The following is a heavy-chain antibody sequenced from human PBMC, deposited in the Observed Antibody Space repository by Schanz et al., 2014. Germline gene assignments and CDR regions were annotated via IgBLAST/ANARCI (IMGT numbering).Heavy chain of an antibody. D-gene: IGHD1-7*01. V-gene: IGHV3-11*01. CDR2: ISRDGTTS. Sequence: QVQLEESGGGLVKPGGSLRLSCAASGFIFNDYYMNWIRQAPGKGLEWLSYISRDGTTSYYADSVKGRFTISRDNSKNTVYLQMNSLRAEDTAVYFCASLIGTTSAHFYGMDVWGQGTTVTVSS. J-gene: IGHJ6*02. CDR1: GFIFNDYY. CDR3: ASLIGTTSAHFYGMDV.